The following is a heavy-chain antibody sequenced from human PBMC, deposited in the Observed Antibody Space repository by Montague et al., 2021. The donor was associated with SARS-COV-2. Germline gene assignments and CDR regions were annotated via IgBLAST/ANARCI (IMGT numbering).Heavy chain of an antibody. V-gene: IGHV4-31*03. CDR1: GGSISSGAYY. Sequence: TLSLTCIVSGGSISSGAYYWSWVRQHPGKGLEWIGYIYYSGGTIYNPSLMSRVTKSVDTSKNQFSLKLSSVTAADTAVYYCARRGDRYYDYGMDVWGQGTTVTVSS. CDR3: ARRGDRYYDYGMDV. D-gene: IGHD3-10*01. CDR2: IYYSGGT. J-gene: IGHJ6*02.